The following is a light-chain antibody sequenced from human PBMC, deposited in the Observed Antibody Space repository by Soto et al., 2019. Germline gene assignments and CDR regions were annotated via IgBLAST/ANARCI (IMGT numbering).Light chain of an antibody. CDR1: LGIANY. CDR3: QKYNSAMWT. V-gene: IGKV1-27*01. CDR2: GAS. J-gene: IGKJ1*01. Sequence: DIQMTQSPPSLSASVGDRVTISCRASLGIANYVLWYQQRPGKVPKLLIYGASSLLSGVPSRFSGSGSGTDFTLTISSLQPEDVGTYYCQKYNSAMWTFGQGTKVEIK.